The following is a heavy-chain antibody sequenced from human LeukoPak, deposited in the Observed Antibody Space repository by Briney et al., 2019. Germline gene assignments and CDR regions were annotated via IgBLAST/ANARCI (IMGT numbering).Heavy chain of an antibody. CDR2: IYTSGSS. V-gene: IGHV4-61*02. D-gene: IGHD3-16*01. J-gene: IGHJ4*02. CDR3: ARRGTSMGPDKI. CDR1: GGSMTSGSYY. Sequence: SQTLSLTCTVSGGSMTSGSYYWSWIRQPAGKGLEWIGRIYTSGSSNYNPSLKSRVTISVDTSKNQFSLQLSSVIAADTAVYYCARRGTSMGPDKIWGQGTLVTVSS.